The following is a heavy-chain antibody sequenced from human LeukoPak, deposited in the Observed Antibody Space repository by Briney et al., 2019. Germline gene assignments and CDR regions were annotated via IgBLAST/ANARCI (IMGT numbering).Heavy chain of an antibody. D-gene: IGHD6-19*01. CDR3: ARDPYSSGWYKDAFDI. CDR1: GFIFSSHT. Sequence: GGSLRLSCAASGFIFSSHTMHWVRQAPGKGLEWVSSISSSSSYIYYADSVKGRFTISRDNAENSLYLQMNSLRAEDTAVYYCARDPYSSGWYKDAFDIWGQGTMVTVSS. J-gene: IGHJ3*02. V-gene: IGHV3-21*01. CDR2: ISSSSSYI.